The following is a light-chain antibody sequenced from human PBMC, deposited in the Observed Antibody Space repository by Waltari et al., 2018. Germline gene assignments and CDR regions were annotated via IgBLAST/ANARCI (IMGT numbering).Light chain of an antibody. J-gene: IGKJ1*01. CDR3: QQYNNWPPWT. CDR2: DAS. Sequence: ETVMTQSPATLSVSPGVRVTLSCRASQTVSRNVAWYQQKPGQIPRLLIYDASTRATAIPARFSGGGFGTQFTLTIDSLQSEDFAVYYCQQYNNWPPWTFGPGTKVEIK. CDR1: QTVSRN. V-gene: IGKV3-15*01.